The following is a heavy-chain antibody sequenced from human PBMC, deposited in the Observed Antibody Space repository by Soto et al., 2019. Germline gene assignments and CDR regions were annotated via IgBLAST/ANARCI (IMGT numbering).Heavy chain of an antibody. CDR3: ARVIRNIESRPRPSWFDP. CDR2: IYYSGDT. Sequence: QVQLQESGPGLVKPSQTLSLTCTVSGGSISRGVYYWSWIRQHPGKGLEWIGYIYYSGDTYYNPSLKRRVTISVDTSKNQFSLKLTSVTAADTAVYYCARVIRNIESRPRPSWFDPWGQGTLVAVSS. D-gene: IGHD6-6*01. J-gene: IGHJ5*02. CDR1: GGSISRGVYY. V-gene: IGHV4-31*03.